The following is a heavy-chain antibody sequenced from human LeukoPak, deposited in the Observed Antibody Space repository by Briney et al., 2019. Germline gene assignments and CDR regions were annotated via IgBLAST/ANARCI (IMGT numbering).Heavy chain of an antibody. V-gene: IGHV4-4*07. J-gene: IGHJ4*02. D-gene: IGHD3-10*02. CDR1: GGSISSYY. CDR2: IYTSGST. CDR3: ARDEPVRGAFDY. Sequence: SETLSLTCTVSGGSISSYYWSWIRQPAGKGLEWIGRIYTSGSTNYNPSLKSRVTMSVDTSKNQFSLKLSSVTAADTGVYYCARDEPVRGAFDYWGQGTLVTVSS.